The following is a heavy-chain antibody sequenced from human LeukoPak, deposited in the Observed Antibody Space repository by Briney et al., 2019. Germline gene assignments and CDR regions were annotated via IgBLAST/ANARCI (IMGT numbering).Heavy chain of an antibody. CDR3: ARDLSSGWYWDY. V-gene: IGHV3-30*04. Sequence: GGSLRLYCAASGFTFSSYAMHWVRQAPGKGLEWVAVISYDGSNKYYADSVKGRFTISRDNSKNTLYLQMNSLRAEDTAVYYCARDLSSGWYWDYWGQGTLVTVSS. CDR2: ISYDGSNK. J-gene: IGHJ4*02. D-gene: IGHD6-19*01. CDR1: GFTFSSYA.